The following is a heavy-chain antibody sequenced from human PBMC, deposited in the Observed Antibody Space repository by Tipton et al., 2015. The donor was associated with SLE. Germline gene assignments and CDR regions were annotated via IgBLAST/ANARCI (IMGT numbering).Heavy chain of an antibody. CDR1: GFTFSSYS. CDR3: ARVVVVVISRADYYYMDV. D-gene: IGHD3-22*01. CDR2: ISSSSSYI. V-gene: IGHV3-21*01. J-gene: IGHJ6*03. Sequence: SLRLSCAASGFTFSSYSMNWVRPAPGKGLEWVSSISSSSSYIYYADSVKGRFTISRDNAKNSLYLQMNSLRAEDTAVYYCARVVVVVISRADYYYMDVWGKGTRVTVSS.